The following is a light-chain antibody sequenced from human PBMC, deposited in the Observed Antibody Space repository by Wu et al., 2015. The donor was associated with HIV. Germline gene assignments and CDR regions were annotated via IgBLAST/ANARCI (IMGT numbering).Light chain of an antibody. CDR3: QQYHNWPST. V-gene: IGKV3-15*01. CDR1: QSVSSSY. CDR2: GAS. Sequence: EIVLTQSPGTLSLSPGERATLSCRASQSVSSSYLAWYQQKPGQAPRLLIYGASTRATGIPGRFSGSGSGTEFTLTISSLQSEDFAIYFCQQYHNWPSTFGGGTKVEIK. J-gene: IGKJ4*01.